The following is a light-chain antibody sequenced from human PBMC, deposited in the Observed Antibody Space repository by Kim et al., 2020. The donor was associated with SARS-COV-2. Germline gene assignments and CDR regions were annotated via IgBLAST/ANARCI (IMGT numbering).Light chain of an antibody. V-gene: IGLV1-44*01. CDR2: SDT. Sequence: QRVTISCSGISSNIGGNTVNWYQQLPGTAPKLLIYSDTQRPSGVPDRFSGSKSGTSAALAISGLQSEDEADYYCAAWDDSLNPHVVFGGGAQLTVL. CDR3: AAWDDSLNPHVV. J-gene: IGLJ2*01. CDR1: SSNIGGNT.